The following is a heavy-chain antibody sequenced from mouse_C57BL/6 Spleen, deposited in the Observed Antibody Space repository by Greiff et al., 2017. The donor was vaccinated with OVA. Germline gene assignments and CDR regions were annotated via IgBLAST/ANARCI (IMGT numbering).Heavy chain of an antibody. CDR2: INPNNGGT. D-gene: IGHD1-1*01. CDR3: ARAYNGSSYVGTWFAY. J-gene: IGHJ3*01. V-gene: IGHV1-22*01. CDR1: GYTFTDYN. Sequence: VQLQQSGPELVKPGASVKMSCKASGYTFTDYNMHWVKQSHGKSLEWIGYINPNNGGTSYNQKFKGKATLTVNKSSSTAYMALRSLTSEDSAVYYCARAYNGSSYVGTWFAYWGQGTLVTVSA.